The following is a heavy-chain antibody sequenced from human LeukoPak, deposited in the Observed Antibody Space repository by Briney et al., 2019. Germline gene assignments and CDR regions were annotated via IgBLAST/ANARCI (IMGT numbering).Heavy chain of an antibody. Sequence: ASVKVSCKASGYTFTSYGISWVRQAPGQGLEWMGWISAYNGNTNYAQKLQGRVTMTTDTSTSTAYMELRSLRSDDTAVYYCARDFGTYYYDSSGYDYWGQGTLVTVSS. CDR2: ISAYNGNT. CDR1: GYTFTSYG. CDR3: ARDFGTYYYDSSGYDY. J-gene: IGHJ4*02. D-gene: IGHD3-22*01. V-gene: IGHV1-18*01.